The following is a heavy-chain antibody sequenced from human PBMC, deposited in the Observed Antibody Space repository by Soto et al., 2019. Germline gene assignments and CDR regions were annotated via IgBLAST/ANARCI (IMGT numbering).Heavy chain of an antibody. V-gene: IGHV4-38-2*02. CDR2: IYHGGTT. CDR1: GYSISSGSY. J-gene: IGHJ5*01. Sequence: KPSDTLSLTCTVSGYSISSGSYWGWIRQPPGKGPEWIASIYHGGTTFYNPSLKSRVTISADTSNNQFSLRLTSVTAADTAVYYCARRTPLYASESSRFDSWGQGALVTVSS. CDR3: ARRTPLYASESSRFDS. D-gene: IGHD3-10*01.